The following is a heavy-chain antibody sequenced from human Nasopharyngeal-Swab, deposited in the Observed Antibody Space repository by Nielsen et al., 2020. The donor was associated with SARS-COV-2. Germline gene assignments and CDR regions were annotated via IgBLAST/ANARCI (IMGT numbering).Heavy chain of an antibody. V-gene: IGHV4-31*03. D-gene: IGHD5-12*01. Sequence: SETLSLTCTVSGGSISSGGYYWSWIRQHPGKGLEWIGYIYYSGSTYYNPSLKSRVTISVDTSKNQFSLKLSSVTAADTAVYYCARVSAYSGYDVHSVLGMDVWGQGTTVTVSS. CDR2: IYYSGST. J-gene: IGHJ6*02. CDR1: GGSISSGGYY. CDR3: ARVSAYSGYDVHSVLGMDV.